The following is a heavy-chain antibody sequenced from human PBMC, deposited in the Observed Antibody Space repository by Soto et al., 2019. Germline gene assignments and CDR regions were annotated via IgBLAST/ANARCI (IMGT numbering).Heavy chain of an antibody. CDR1: GFVLRTYD. D-gene: IGHD3-22*01. V-gene: IGHV3-23*01. Sequence: GGSLRLSCEVSGFVLRTYDASWVRQAPGKGLEWLAVIIAWGQTIYSAESARGRFTISRDDAKNTLHLQIDSLTVEDTAVYYCVPRLNPRVPDHWGRGTLVTVSS. J-gene: IGHJ4*02. CDR3: VPRLNPRVPDH. CDR2: IIAWGQTI.